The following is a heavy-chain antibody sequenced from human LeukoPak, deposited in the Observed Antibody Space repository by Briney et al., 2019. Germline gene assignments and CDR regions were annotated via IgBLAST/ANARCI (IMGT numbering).Heavy chain of an antibody. CDR1: GGSISSYY. V-gene: IGHV4-59*01. D-gene: IGHD3-3*01. CDR3: ARVHYFWSGYYYFDY. CDR2: IYYSGST. J-gene: IGHJ4*02. Sequence: PSETLSLTCTGSGGSISSYYWSWIRQPPGKGLEWIGYIYYSGSTNYNPSLKSRVTISVDTSKNQFSLKLSSVTAADTAVYYCARVHYFWSGYYYFDYWGQGTLVTVSS.